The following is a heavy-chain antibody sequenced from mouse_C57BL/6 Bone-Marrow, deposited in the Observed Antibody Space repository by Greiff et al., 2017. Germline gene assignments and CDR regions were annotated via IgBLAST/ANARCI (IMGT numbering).Heavy chain of an antibody. J-gene: IGHJ2*01. CDR2: IDPSDSYT. Sequence: QVQLQQPGAELVRPGTSVKLSCKASGYTFTSYWMHWVKQRPGQGLEWIGVIDPSDSYTNYNQKFKGKATLTVDTSSSTAYMQLSSLTSEDSAVYYCAVITTDYFDYWGQGTTLTVAS. D-gene: IGHD1-1*01. CDR3: AVITTDYFDY. V-gene: IGHV1-59*01. CDR1: GYTFTSYW.